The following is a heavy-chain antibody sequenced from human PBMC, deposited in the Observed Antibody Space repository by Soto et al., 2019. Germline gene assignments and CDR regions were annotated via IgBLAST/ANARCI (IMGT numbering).Heavy chain of an antibody. Sequence: SETLSLTCSVSGGSIRSYYWSWIRQSPEEGLEWIGYFYHSGNSNYNPSLKSRVTISVDTSKNQLSLSLRSVTAADTAVYFCARISSVDPYGYVNGGLDVWGQGTTVT. CDR3: ARISSVDPYGYVNGGLDV. V-gene: IGHV4-59*01. CDR2: FYHSGNS. J-gene: IGHJ6*02. CDR1: GGSIRSYY. D-gene: IGHD5-18*01.